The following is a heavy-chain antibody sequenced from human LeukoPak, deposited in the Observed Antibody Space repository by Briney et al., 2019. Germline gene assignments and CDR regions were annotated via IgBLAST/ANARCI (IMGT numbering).Heavy chain of an antibody. J-gene: IGHJ1*01. Sequence: PGGSLRLSCAASGFTFSTYWMAWVRQAPGKGLEWVANIKGDESARHQADSVKGRFTISRDNTQNSVYLQMSSLRGEDTAIYYCTRDQHWGQGTLVTVSS. V-gene: IGHV3-7*01. CDR2: IKGDESAR. CDR1: GFTFSTYW. CDR3: TRDQH.